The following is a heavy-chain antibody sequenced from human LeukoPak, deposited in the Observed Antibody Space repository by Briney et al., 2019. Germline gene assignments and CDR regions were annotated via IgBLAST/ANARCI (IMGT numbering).Heavy chain of an antibody. CDR3: ARGQERYYYYYMDV. D-gene: IGHD5-24*01. Sequence: SVKVSCKASGGTFSSYAISWVRQAPGQGLEWMGGIIPIFGTANYAQKFQGRVTITTDESTSTAYMELSSLRSEDTAVYYRARGQERYYYYYMDVWGKGTTVTVSS. V-gene: IGHV1-69*05. CDR2: IIPIFGTA. J-gene: IGHJ6*03. CDR1: GGTFSSYA.